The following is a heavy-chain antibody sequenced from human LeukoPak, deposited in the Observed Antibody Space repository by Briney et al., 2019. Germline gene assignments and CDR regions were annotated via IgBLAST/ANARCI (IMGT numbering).Heavy chain of an antibody. CDR1: GGSFSGYY. D-gene: IGHD3-10*01. V-gene: IGHV4-34*01. J-gene: IGHJ4*02. CDR2: INHSGST. Sequence: SETLSLTCAVYGGSFSGYYWSWISQSPGKGLEWIGEINHSGSTNYNPSLKSRVTISVDTSKNQFSLKLSSVTAADTAVYYCARGHTGWFGDLFASGNTRYYFDYWGQGTLVTVSS. CDR3: ARGHTGWFGDLFASGNTRYYFDY.